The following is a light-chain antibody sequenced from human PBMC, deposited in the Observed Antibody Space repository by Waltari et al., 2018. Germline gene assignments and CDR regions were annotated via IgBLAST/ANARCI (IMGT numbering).Light chain of an antibody. J-gene: IGLJ2*01. V-gene: IGLV1-40*01. CDR2: GTS. CDR3: QSYDTSLSVV. Sequence: QSVLTQPPSVSGAPGQRVSLSCPGSGSNPGAGYDFPWSPQHPGKAPKLLIYGTSTRPPGVPDRFFGSQSGTSASLAITALQAEDEAEYYCQSYDTSLSVVFGGGTKLTVL. CDR1: GSNPGAGYD.